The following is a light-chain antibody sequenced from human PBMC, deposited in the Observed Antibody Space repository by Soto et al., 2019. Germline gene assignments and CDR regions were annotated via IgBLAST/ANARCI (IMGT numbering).Light chain of an antibody. CDR3: ATWDRSLSVGV. V-gene: IGLV1-51*01. CDR1: SSNIGNNY. J-gene: IGLJ2*01. Sequence: QSVLTQPPSVSAAPGLKVTMSCSGSSSNIGNNYVFWYQQLPGTAPKLLIYDNDKRPSGIPDRFSGSKSGTSATLGITGLQTGDEADYYCATWDRSLSVGVFGGGTKLTVL. CDR2: DND.